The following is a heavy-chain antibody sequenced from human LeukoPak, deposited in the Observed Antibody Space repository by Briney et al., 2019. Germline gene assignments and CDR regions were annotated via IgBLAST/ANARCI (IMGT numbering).Heavy chain of an antibody. CDR3: AKDTYSTSPYYFDY. Sequence: GGLRLSCAAAGFTFNNYVMSWVRQAPGKGLKWVSGISSGGSTYYADSVKGRFTISRDNSKNTLYLQMNSLRAEDTAVYYCAKDTYSTSPYYFDYWGQGTLVTVSS. CDR2: ISSGGST. CDR1: GFTFNNYV. J-gene: IGHJ4*02. D-gene: IGHD1-26*01. V-gene: IGHV3-23*01.